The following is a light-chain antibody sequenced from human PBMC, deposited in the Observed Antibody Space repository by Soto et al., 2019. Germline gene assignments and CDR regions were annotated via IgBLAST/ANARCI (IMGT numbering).Light chain of an antibody. CDR3: AAWDDSLNGPGV. Sequence: QAVVTQPPSASGTPGQRVTISCSGSSSNIGNNTVNWYQQLPGTAPKLLIYSNNQRPSGVPDRFSGSKSGTSASLAISGLQSESEADYYCAAWDDSLNGPGVFGGGTKVTVL. CDR2: SNN. J-gene: IGLJ2*01. V-gene: IGLV1-44*01. CDR1: SSNIGNNT.